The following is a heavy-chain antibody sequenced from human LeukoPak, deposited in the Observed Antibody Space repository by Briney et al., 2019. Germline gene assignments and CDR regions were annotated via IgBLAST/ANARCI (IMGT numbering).Heavy chain of an antibody. D-gene: IGHD4-17*01. V-gene: IGHV3-23*01. CDR2: QTANSDDT. Sequence: GGSLRLSCTASGFAFRAHAMTSLRQVPGKGLDWVSSQTANSDDTTYADSVRGRFTMSRDNSKNSLYLQMNNLRAEDTATYYCGRDPNGNYVGAFEFWGQGTLVTVSS. CDR3: GRDPNGNYVGAFEF. CDR1: GFAFRAHA. J-gene: IGHJ3*01.